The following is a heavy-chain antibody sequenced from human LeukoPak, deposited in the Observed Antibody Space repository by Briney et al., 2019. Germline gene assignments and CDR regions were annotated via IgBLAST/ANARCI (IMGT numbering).Heavy chain of an antibody. J-gene: IGHJ4*02. CDR2: ISYDGSNK. V-gene: IGHV3-30*18. CDR1: GFTFSSYG. D-gene: IGHD1-7*01. CDR3: AKDWRGITGTTGDY. Sequence: GGSLRLSCAASGFTFSSYGMHWVRQAPGKGLEWVAVISYDGSNKYYADSVKGRFTISRDNSKNTLYLQMNSLRAEDTAVYYCAKDWRGITGTTGDYWGQGTLVTVSS.